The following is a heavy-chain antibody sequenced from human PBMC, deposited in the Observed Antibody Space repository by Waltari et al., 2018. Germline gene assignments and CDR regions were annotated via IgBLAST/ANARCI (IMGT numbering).Heavy chain of an antibody. Sequence: LQLQESGPGLVKPSETLSLTCTVSGGSISRSSYYWGWIRQAPGKGLEWVANIKQDGSEKYYVDAVKGRFTSSRDNAKNSLYLQMNSLRAEDTAVYYCAWTTVTTAWYFDLWGRGTLVTVSS. D-gene: IGHD4-17*01. CDR3: AWTTVTTAWYFDL. V-gene: IGHV3-7*01. CDR2: IKQDGSEK. J-gene: IGHJ2*01. CDR1: GGSISRSSYY.